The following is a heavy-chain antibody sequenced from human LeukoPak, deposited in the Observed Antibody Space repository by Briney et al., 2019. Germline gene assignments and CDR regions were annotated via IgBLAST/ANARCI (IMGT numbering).Heavy chain of an antibody. J-gene: IGHJ4*02. D-gene: IGHD6-19*01. CDR1: GFTFSSDA. Sequence: GGSLRLSCAASGFTFSSDAMRWVRQAPGKGLEWVSAISSSGGSTYYADSVRGRFIISRDSSKNTLYLQMNSLRAEDTAVYYCARVTAVAGTSVGVDAWGQGILVTVS. V-gene: IGHV3-23*01. CDR3: ARVTAVAGTSVGVDA. CDR2: ISSSGGST.